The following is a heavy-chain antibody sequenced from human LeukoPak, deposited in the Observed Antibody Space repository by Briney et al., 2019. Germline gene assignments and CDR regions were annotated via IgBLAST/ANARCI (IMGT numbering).Heavy chain of an antibody. J-gene: IGHJ6*03. CDR1: GDSISSGDYY. CDR3: ARTTTVRGTYYMDV. Sequence: KSSETLSLTCTVSGDSISSGDYYWSWIRQPAGKGLEWIGRISSSGSTNYNPSLKSRVTISVDTSKNQFSLKLSSVTAADTAVYYCARTTTVRGTYYMDVWGKGTTVTISS. V-gene: IGHV4-61*02. D-gene: IGHD3-10*01. CDR2: ISSSGST.